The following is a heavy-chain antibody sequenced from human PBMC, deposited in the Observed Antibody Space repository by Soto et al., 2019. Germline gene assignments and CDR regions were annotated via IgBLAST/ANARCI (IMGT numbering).Heavy chain of an antibody. CDR1: GFTFSSYW. J-gene: IGHJ4*02. V-gene: IGHV3-7*01. Sequence: EVQLVESGGGLVQPGGSLRLSCAASGFTFSSYWMSWVRQVPGKGLEGVANIKVDGSEEYCVDSVKGRFTISRDNAKNSLYLQMHSLRAEDTAVYYCARGAWYFVYWGQGALVTVSS. CDR3: ARGAWYFVY. CDR2: IKVDGSEE.